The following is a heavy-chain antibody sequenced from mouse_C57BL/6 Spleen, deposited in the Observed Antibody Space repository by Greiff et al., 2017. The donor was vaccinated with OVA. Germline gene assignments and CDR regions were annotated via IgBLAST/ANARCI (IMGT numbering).Heavy chain of an antibody. CDR2: IYPRSGNT. V-gene: IGHV1-81*01. J-gene: IGHJ2*01. CDR1: GYTFTSYG. D-gene: IGHD2-4*01. CDR3: ARRYDYDYY. Sequence: VQLQQSGAELARPGASVKLSCKASGYTFTSYGISWVKQRTGQGLEWIGEIYPRSGNTYYNEKFKGKGTLTADKSYSTAYMELRCLTSKDSAVYFCARRYDYDYYWGPGTTLTVSS.